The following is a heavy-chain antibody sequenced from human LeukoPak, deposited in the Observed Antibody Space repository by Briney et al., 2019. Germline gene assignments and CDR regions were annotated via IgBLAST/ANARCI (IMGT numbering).Heavy chain of an antibody. CDR1: GFTFSSYA. CDR2: ISGSGGST. J-gene: IGHJ6*02. CDR3: ARDWSSSWPYYYYGMDV. V-gene: IGHV3-23*01. Sequence: PGGSLRLSCAASGFTFSSYAMSWVRQAPGKGLEWVSAISGSGGSTYYADSVKGRFTISRDNSKNTLYLQMNSLRAEDTAVYYCARDWSSSWPYYYYGMDVWGQGTTVTVSS. D-gene: IGHD6-13*01.